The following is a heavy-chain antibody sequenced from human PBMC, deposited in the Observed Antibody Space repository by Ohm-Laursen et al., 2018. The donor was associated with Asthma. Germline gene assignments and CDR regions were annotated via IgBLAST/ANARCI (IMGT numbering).Heavy chain of an antibody. Sequence: SLRLSCAASGFSFSSYAMHWVRQAPGKGLECVALISYDGSSESYADSVKGRFTISRDNSKNTLHLDMNSLRAEDTAVYHCAKGIVPVYYYGLDVWGQGTLVTVSS. V-gene: IGHV3-30*18. CDR1: GFSFSSYA. CDR3: AKGIVPVYYYGLDV. CDR2: ISYDGSSE. J-gene: IGHJ6*02. D-gene: IGHD2-2*01.